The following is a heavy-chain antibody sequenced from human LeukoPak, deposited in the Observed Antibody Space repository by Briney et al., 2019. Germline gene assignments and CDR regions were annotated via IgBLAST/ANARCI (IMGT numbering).Heavy chain of an antibody. CDR1: GGTFSSYA. Sequence: GSSVKVSCKASGGTFSSYAISWVRQAPGQGLEWMEGIIPIFGTANYAQKFQGRVTITTDESTSTAYMELSSLRSEDTAVYYCAREGYDILTGFRLYYFDYWGQGTLVTVSS. CDR3: AREGYDILTGFRLYYFDY. V-gene: IGHV1-69*05. D-gene: IGHD3-9*01. J-gene: IGHJ4*02. CDR2: IIPIFGTA.